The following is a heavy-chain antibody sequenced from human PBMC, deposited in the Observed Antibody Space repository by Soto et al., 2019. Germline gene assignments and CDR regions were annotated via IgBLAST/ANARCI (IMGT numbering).Heavy chain of an antibody. V-gene: IGHV3-30-3*01. CDR3: ARDGVVDTAMQAENWFDP. Sequence: QVQLVASGGGVVQPGRSLRLSCAASGFTFSSYAMHWVRQAPGKGLEWVAVISYDGSNKYYADSVKGRFTISRDNSKNTLYLQMNSLRAEATAVYYCARDGVVDTAMQAENWFDPWGQGTLVTVSS. D-gene: IGHD5-18*01. CDR2: ISYDGSNK. CDR1: GFTFSSYA. J-gene: IGHJ5*02.